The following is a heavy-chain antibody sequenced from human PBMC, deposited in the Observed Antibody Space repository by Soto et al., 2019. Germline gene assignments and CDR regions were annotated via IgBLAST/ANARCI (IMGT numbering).Heavy chain of an antibody. CDR3: ARWWSGYGMDV. D-gene: IGHD2-15*01. CDR2: INHSGST. J-gene: IGHJ6*02. V-gene: IGHV4-34*01. CDR1: GGSFSYYS. Sequence: TLSLTRAGYGGSFSYYSWTWIRQPPGKGLEWIGEINHSGSTYYNPSLKSRVTISVDTSKNQFSLKLTSVTAADTAVYYCARWWSGYGMDVWGQGT.